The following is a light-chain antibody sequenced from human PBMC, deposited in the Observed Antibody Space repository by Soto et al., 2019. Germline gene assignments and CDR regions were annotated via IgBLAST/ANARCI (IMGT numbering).Light chain of an antibody. CDR2: YIS. CDR3: QQGSSFPLT. CDR1: QGISSF. Sequence: IQMTQSPSSVSASIGDRVTITCRASQGISSFLSWYQQTPGKAPKLLISYISTLQSGVPSRFSGSGSGTDFTLTISSLQPEDFTTYYCQQGSSFPLTFGGGTKVEI. V-gene: IGKV1D-12*01. J-gene: IGKJ4*01.